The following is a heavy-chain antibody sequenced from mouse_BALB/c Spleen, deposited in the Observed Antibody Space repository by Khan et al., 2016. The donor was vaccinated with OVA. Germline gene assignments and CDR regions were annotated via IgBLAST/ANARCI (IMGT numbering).Heavy chain of an antibody. CDR2: INPSNGYS. CDR3: VRDGAYHRNDGWFAY. D-gene: IGHD2-14*01. J-gene: IGHJ3*01. CDR1: GYTFTSYT. Sequence: QIQLVQSGAELARPGASVKMSCKASGYTFTSYTIHWIKLRPGQGLEWIGYINPSNGYSNYNQKFKDKVTLTADKSSTTAYMQLSSLTSADSAVYNCVRDGAYHRNDGWFAYWGLGTLVTVSA. V-gene: IGHV1-4*01.